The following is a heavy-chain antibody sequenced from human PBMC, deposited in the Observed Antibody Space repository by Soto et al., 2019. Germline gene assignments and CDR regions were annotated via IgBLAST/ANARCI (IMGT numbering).Heavy chain of an antibody. J-gene: IGHJ2*01. D-gene: IGHD3-9*01. CDR2: INDRGSI. CDR1: GGSFSGYY. CDR3: ARESHDILTGPPWVWYFDL. Sequence: QVQLQQWGAGPLRPLETLSLTCGVSGGSFSGYYWAWIRQSPGKGLEWIGEINDRGSINYNPSLKSRVIISVDTSKNHYSLNLWSVTAADTAVYYCARESHDILTGPPWVWYFDLWGRGTLVTVSS. V-gene: IGHV4-34*01.